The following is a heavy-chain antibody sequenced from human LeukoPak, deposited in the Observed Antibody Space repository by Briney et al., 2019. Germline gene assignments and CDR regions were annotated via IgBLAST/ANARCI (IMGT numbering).Heavy chain of an antibody. CDR3: ARDGGQWHSDLVRYYYYGMDV. D-gene: IGHD6-19*01. V-gene: IGHV3-21*01. J-gene: IGHJ6*02. CDR2: ISSSSSYI. CDR1: GFTFSSYS. Sequence: GGSLRLSCAASGFTFSSYSMNWVRQAPGKGLEWVSSISSSSSYIYYADSVKGRFTISRDNAKNSLYLQMNSLGAEDTAVYYCARDGGQWHSDLVRYYYYGMDVWGQGTTVTVSS.